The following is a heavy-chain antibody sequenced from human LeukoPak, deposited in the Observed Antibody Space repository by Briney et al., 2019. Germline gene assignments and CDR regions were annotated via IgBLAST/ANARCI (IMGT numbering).Heavy chain of an antibody. J-gene: IGHJ4*02. Sequence: MPSETLSLTCAVYGGSFSGYYWSWIRQAPGKGLEWVSYISSSGSTIYYAGSVKGRFTISRDNAKNSLYLQMNSLRAEDTAVYYCARDRTYYYDSSGSNFDYWGQGTLVTVSS. V-gene: IGHV3-11*04. CDR1: GGSFSGYY. CDR3: ARDRTYYYDSSGSNFDY. D-gene: IGHD3-22*01. CDR2: ISSSGSTI.